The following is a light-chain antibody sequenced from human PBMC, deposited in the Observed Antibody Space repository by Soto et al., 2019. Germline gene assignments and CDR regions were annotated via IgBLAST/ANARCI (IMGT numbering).Light chain of an antibody. Sequence: QSVLTQPASMSGSPGQSITISCTGTSSDIGGYNYVSWYQQYPGKAPKLMIYEVNNRPLGVSNRFSGFKSGNTASLAISGLQADDEADYYCSSYTSTSTWVFGGGTKLTVL. CDR2: EVN. CDR3: SSYTSTSTWV. J-gene: IGLJ3*02. CDR1: SSDIGGYNY. V-gene: IGLV2-14*01.